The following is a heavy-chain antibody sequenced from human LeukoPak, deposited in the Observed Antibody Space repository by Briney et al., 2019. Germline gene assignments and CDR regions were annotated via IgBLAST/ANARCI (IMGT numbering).Heavy chain of an antibody. CDR3: TGVVVAAIDY. Sequence: GGSLRLSCSASGFTFGDYALSWFRQAPGKGLEWVGRIKSKTDGGTTDYAAPVKGRFTISRDDSKNTLYLQMNSLKTEDTAVYYCTGVVVAAIDYWGQGTLVTVSS. V-gene: IGHV3-15*01. D-gene: IGHD2-15*01. CDR1: GFTFGDYA. CDR2: IKSKTDGGTT. J-gene: IGHJ4*02.